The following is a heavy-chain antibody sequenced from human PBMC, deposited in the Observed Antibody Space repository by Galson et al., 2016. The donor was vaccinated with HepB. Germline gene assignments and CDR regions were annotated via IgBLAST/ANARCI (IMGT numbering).Heavy chain of an antibody. J-gene: IGHJ4*02. V-gene: IGHV3-33*01. D-gene: IGHD6-19*01. CDR1: GFTFSSYG. CDR2: IWYDGSNK. Sequence: SLRLSCAASGFTFSSYGMHWVRQAPGKGLEWVAVIWYDGSNKYYADSVKGRFTIFRDNAKNSLYLQMNSLRADDTAVYYCARGGWFDYWGQGILVTVSS. CDR3: ARGGWFDY.